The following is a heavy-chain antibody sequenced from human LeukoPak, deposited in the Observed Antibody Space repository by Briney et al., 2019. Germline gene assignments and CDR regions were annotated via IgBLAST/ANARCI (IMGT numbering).Heavy chain of an antibody. Sequence: GRSLRLSCAASGFISSSYGMHWVRQAPGKGLEWVAVISYDGSNKYYADSVKGRFTISRDNSKNTLYLQMNSLRAEDTAVYYCAKDARWLVPSLWGQGTLVTVSS. CDR2: ISYDGSNK. J-gene: IGHJ4*02. CDR1: GFISSSYG. CDR3: AKDARWLVPSL. V-gene: IGHV3-30*18. D-gene: IGHD6-19*01.